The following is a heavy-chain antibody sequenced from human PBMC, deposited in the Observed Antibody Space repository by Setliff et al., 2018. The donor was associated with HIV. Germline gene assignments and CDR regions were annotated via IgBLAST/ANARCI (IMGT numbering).Heavy chain of an antibody. D-gene: IGHD2-21*02. Sequence: SETLSLTCAVYGGSFSGDYWVWIRQSPGKGLEWIGDISQTRSTNYDPSLKSRVTISLDTSKNQLSLKLTSVSAADTAVYYCARGRLRTVTALIKKRASYTWLDPWGQGTLVTVSS. V-gene: IGHV4-34*01. CDR3: ARGRLRTVTALIKKRASYTWLDP. J-gene: IGHJ5*02. CDR1: GGSFSGDY. CDR2: ISQTRST.